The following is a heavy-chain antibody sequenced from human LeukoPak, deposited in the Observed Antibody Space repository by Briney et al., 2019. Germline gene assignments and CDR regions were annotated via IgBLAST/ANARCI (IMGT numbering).Heavy chain of an antibody. Sequence: GGSLRPSCAAPGFTFSDYYMSWIRQAPGKGLEWVSYISSSGSTIYYADSVKGRFTISRDNAKNSLYLQMNSLRAEDTAVYYCARVAAAADAFDIWGQGTMVTVSS. J-gene: IGHJ3*02. CDR1: GFTFSDYY. D-gene: IGHD6-13*01. V-gene: IGHV3-11*01. CDR2: ISSSGSTI. CDR3: ARVAAAADAFDI.